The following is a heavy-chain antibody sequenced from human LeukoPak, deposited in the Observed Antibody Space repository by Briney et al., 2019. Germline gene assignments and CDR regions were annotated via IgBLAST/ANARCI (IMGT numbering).Heavy chain of an antibody. V-gene: IGHV1-46*01. J-gene: IGHJ6*02. CDR1: GYTFTSYY. CDR2: INPSGGST. Sequence: ASVKVSCKASGYTFTSYYMHWVRQAPGQGLEWMGIINPSGGSTSYAQKFQGRVTMPRDTSTSTVYMELSSLRSEDTAVYYCARDLITIFGVVITTPDIYYYYGMDVWGQGTTVTVSS. D-gene: IGHD3-3*01. CDR3: ARDLITIFGVVITTPDIYYYYGMDV.